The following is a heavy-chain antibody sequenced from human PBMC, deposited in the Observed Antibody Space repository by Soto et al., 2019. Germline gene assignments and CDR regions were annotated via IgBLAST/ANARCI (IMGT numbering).Heavy chain of an antibody. D-gene: IGHD4-17*01. Sequence: PSETLSLTCAVYGGSFSGYYWSWIRQPPGKGLEWIGEINHSGSTNYNPSLKSRVTISVDTSKNQFSLKLSSVTAADTAVYYCARGLTVTSTRVPFDPWGQGTLVTVSS. CDR2: INHSGST. CDR3: ARGLTVTSTRVPFDP. V-gene: IGHV4-34*01. J-gene: IGHJ5*02. CDR1: GGSFSGYY.